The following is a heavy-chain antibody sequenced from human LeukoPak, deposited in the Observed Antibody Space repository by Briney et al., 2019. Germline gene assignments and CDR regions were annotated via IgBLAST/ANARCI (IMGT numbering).Heavy chain of an antibody. CDR2: IWYDGSNK. CDR3: ARDLNDSSGYYLGIFDY. Sequence: GWLRPSCTASGFAFSSDVRHWGSQAQGKGLEWVAVIWYDGSNKYYADSVKGRFTISSDNSKNTLYLQMNSLRAEDTAVYYCARDLNDSSGYYLGIFDYWGQGTLVTVSS. J-gene: IGHJ4*02. D-gene: IGHD3-22*01. CDR1: GFAFSSDV. V-gene: IGHV3-33*01.